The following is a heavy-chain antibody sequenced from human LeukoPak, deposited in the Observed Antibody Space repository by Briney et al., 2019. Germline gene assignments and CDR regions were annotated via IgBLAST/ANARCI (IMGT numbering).Heavy chain of an antibody. D-gene: IGHD2-15*01. CDR1: GGTISSYY. V-gene: IGHV4-4*07. CDR3: ARELNPLYCSGGSCYYYYYYYMDV. Sequence: SETLSLTCTVSGGTISSYYWSWIRQPAGKELEWIGLIYTNESTNHNPSLQSRVTISVDTSKNQFSLKLSSVTAADTAVYYCARELNPLYCSGGSCYYYYYYYMDVWGKGTTVTVSS. J-gene: IGHJ6*03. CDR2: IYTNEST.